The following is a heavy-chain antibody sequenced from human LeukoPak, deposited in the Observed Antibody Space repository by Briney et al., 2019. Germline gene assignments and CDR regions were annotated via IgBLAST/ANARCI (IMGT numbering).Heavy chain of an antibody. J-gene: IGHJ4*02. CDR2: IDTASNT. D-gene: IGHD2-15*01. Sequence: PGGSLRLSCAASGFTFRSYSINWVRQAPGKGLEWVSSIDTASNTFYADSVKGRFTVSRDNAKNSLDLQMNSLRAEDTAVYYCXXXVXSGGXCPHDYWGQGTLVTVSS. CDR3: XXXVXSGGXCPHDY. V-gene: IGHV3-21*01. CDR1: GFTFRSYS.